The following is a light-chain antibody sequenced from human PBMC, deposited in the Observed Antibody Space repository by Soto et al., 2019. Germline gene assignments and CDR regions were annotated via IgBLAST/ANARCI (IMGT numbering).Light chain of an antibody. CDR1: QAVRSW. V-gene: IGKV1D-12*01. Sequence: DIQMTQSPSSVSASVGDRVTITCRASQAVRSWLAWYQQKPGKAPQLLIYAASSLQSAVPSRFSGSGSGTDFTLTISSLQPEDFATYYCQQADSFPLTFGGGTKLEIK. CDR3: QQADSFPLT. J-gene: IGKJ4*01. CDR2: AAS.